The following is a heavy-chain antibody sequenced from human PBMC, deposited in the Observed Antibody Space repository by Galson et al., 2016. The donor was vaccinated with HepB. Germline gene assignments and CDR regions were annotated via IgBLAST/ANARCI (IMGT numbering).Heavy chain of an antibody. CDR1: GFTFSSYG. CDR3: AGGEALMVDSMAYYYDY. CDR2: IWYDGSHK. V-gene: IGHV3-33*01. Sequence: SLRLSCAASGFTFSSYGLSWVRQAPGKGLEWVAVIWYDGSHKNYAESVKGRFTVSRDNSKKTLYLQMNSLRAEDTAVYYCAGGEALMVDSMAYYYDYWGQGTLVTVSS. D-gene: IGHD3-22*01. J-gene: IGHJ4*02.